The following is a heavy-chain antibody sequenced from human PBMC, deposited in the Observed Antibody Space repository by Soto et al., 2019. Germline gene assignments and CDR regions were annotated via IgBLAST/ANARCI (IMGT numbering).Heavy chain of an antibody. D-gene: IGHD3-16*02. J-gene: IGHJ5*02. CDR3: AXGXYYDYVWGDYHYLSWFDP. Sequence: SETLSLTCAVSGDSFASGGYSWSWIRQPPGKVLEWIVHIFHSGSTDYSPSLRSRVIISVETSKNEFSLILSAVTSAYTSVYYCAXGXYYDYVWGDYHYLSWFDPWGQGTQVTVSS. CDR2: IFHSGST. V-gene: IGHV4-30-2*01. CDR1: GDSFASGGYS.